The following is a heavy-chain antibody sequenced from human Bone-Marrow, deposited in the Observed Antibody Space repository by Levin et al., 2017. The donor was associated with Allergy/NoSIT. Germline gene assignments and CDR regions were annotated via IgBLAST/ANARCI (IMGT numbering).Heavy chain of an antibody. CDR2: INFSGGST. V-gene: IGHV3-23*01. CDR3: AKDHRILYCDP. CDR1: GFTFSSYA. Sequence: GGSLRLSCEASGFTFSSYAMSWVRQAPGKGLEWVSSINFSGGSTYYADSVRGRFAISRDNSKNTLYLQVNSLRAEDTAVYYCAKDHRILYCDPRGQGTLVTVSS. D-gene: IGHD2-15*01. J-gene: IGHJ5*02.